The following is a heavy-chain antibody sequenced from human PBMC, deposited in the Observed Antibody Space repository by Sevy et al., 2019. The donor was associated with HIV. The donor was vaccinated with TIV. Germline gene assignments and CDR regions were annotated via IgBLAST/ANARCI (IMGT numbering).Heavy chain of an antibody. CDR2: IKQDGSEK. V-gene: IGHV3-7*01. Sequence: GGSLRLSCAASGFTFNNYWMSWVRQAPGRGLEWVANIKQDGSEKYNVDSVKGRFTISRDNAKNSLYLQMNSLRAEDTAVYYCARDWGSVHWGQGTLVTVSS. D-gene: IGHD3-16*01. CDR1: GFTFNNYW. J-gene: IGHJ4*02. CDR3: ARDWGSVH.